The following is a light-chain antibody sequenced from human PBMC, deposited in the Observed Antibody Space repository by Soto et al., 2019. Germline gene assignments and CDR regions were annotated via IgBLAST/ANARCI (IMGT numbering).Light chain of an antibody. Sequence: EILLTQSPATLSVSAGERATLPCRASQSVSGYLAWYQQTAGQAPRLLIYDASNRATGIPARFSGSGSGTDFTLNISSLQPEDFAVYYGQQHSNWPWTFGRGTKVDIK. CDR1: QSVSGY. V-gene: IGKV3-11*01. CDR3: QQHSNWPWT. CDR2: DAS. J-gene: IGKJ1*01.